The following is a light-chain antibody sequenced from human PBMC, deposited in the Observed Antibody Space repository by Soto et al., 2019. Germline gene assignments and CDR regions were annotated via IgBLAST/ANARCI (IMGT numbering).Light chain of an antibody. Sequence: EIVLTQSPGTLSLSPGERATLSCRASQTVSTNYLAWYQQKPGQAPRLLIYGASSRATGIPDRFSGSGSGTDFTLTISSLEPEDFAVYYCQQYGSSGTFGQGTKVDIK. CDR3: QQYGSSGT. V-gene: IGKV3-20*01. J-gene: IGKJ1*01. CDR2: GAS. CDR1: QTVSTNY.